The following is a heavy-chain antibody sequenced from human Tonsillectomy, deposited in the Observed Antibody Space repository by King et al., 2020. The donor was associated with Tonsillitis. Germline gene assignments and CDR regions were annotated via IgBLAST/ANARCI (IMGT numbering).Heavy chain of an antibody. V-gene: IGHV3-7*01. D-gene: IGHD3-22*01. CDR3: ARDVYGSNGYGN. CDR1: GFTFSDYW. Sequence: VQLVESGGGLVQPGGSLRLSCVGSGFTFSDYWMTWVRQAPGKGLERVANIKQDGSERAYEDSVKGRFTISRDNAKSSVYLQMNSLRVEDTAIYYCARDVYGSNGYGNWGQGTMVTVSS. J-gene: IGHJ3*01. CDR2: IKQDGSER.